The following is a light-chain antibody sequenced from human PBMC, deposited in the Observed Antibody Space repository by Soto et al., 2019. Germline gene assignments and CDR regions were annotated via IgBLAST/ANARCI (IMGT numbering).Light chain of an antibody. V-gene: IGKV3-15*01. Sequence: EVMLTQSPASLSVSPGERATLSCRASQSVSTNLAWYQQQPGQPPGLLIYGASTRGTGIPATFSGSGTGTEFTLTISSLQSEDFATYYCQQYESLPLTFGQGTRLEIK. CDR3: QQYESLPLT. J-gene: IGKJ5*01. CDR1: QSVSTN. CDR2: GAS.